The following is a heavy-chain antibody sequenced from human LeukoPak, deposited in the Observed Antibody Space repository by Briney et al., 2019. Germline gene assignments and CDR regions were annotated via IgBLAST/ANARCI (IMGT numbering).Heavy chain of an antibody. CDR3: AKNHDSSGYLNWFDP. CDR2: INTDGSSL. CDR1: GFTFSSYW. J-gene: IGHJ5*02. Sequence: GGSLRLSCEASGFTFSSYWMYWVRQAPGKGPVWVARINTDGSSLNYADSVKGRFTISRDNSKNTLYLQMNSLRAEDTAVYYCAKNHDSSGYLNWFDPWGQGTLVTVSS. V-gene: IGHV3-74*01. D-gene: IGHD3-22*01.